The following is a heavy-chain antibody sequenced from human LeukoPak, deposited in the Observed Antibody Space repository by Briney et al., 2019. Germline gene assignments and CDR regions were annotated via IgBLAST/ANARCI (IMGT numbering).Heavy chain of an antibody. V-gene: IGHV4-39*01. D-gene: IGHD3-10*01. Sequence: SETLSLTCTVAGGSVSLGNHYWVWLRQPPGKGLEWIASLYYNGRTYYNSSLKSRVTISVDTSKNQFSLKLSSVTAADTAVYYCARQAPNPRPYYYGSGSYYNGPFDYWGQGTLVTVSS. CDR2: LYYNGRT. CDR1: GGSVSLGNHY. J-gene: IGHJ4*02. CDR3: ARQAPNPRPYYYGSGSYYNGPFDY.